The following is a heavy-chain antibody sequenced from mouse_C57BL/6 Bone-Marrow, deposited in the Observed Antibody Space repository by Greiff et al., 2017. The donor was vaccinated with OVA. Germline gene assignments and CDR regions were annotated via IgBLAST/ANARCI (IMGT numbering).Heavy chain of an antibody. CDR2: IHPSDSDT. J-gene: IGHJ2*01. D-gene: IGHD1-1*01. Sequence: QVQLKQPGAELVKPGASVKVSCKASGYTFTSYWMHWVKQRPGQGLEWIGRIHPSDSDTNYNQKFKGKATLTVDKSSSTAYMQLSSLTSEDSAVYYCATSHYYGSKRFDYWGQGTTLTVSS. CDR1: GYTFTSYW. CDR3: ATSHYYGSKRFDY. V-gene: IGHV1-74*01.